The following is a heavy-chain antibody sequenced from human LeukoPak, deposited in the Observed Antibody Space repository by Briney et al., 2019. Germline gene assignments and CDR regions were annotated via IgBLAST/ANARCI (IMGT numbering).Heavy chain of an antibody. CDR1: GGTFSSYA. CDR3: ARGGVGQQLVLDY. CDR2: IIPIFGIT. V-gene: IGHV1-69*04. Sequence: SVKVSCKASGGTFSSYAISWVRQAPGQGLEWMGRIIPIFGITNYAQKFQGRVTITADKSTSTAYMELSSLRSEDTAVYYCARGGVGQQLVLDYWGQGTLVTVSS. J-gene: IGHJ4*02. D-gene: IGHD6-13*01.